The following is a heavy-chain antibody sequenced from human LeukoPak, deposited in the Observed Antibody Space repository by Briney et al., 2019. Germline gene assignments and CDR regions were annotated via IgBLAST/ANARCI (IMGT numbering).Heavy chain of an antibody. J-gene: IGHJ3*02. V-gene: IGHV4-34*01. Sequence: SETLSLTCAVYGGSFSGYYWSWIRQPPGKGLEWIGEINHSGSTNYNPSLKSRVTISVDTSKNQFSLKLSSVTAADTAVYYRARVSSTSRVAGAFDIWGQGTMVTVSS. CDR3: ARVSSTSRVAGAFDI. CDR2: INHSGST. CDR1: GGSFSGYY. D-gene: IGHD2-2*01.